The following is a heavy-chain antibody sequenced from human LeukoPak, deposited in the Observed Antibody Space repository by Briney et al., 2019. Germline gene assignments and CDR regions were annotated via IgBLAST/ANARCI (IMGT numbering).Heavy chain of an antibody. CDR3: AKESWGYSYGRGVY. V-gene: IGHV3-23*01. CDR1: GFTFSSYG. J-gene: IGHJ4*02. CDR2: ISGSGGST. D-gene: IGHD5-18*01. Sequence: PGGTLRLSCAASGFTFSSYGMSWVRQAPGKGLEWVSAISGSGGSTYYADSVKGRFTISRDNSKNTLYLQMNSLRAEDTAVHYCAKESWGYSYGRGVYWGQGTLVTVSS.